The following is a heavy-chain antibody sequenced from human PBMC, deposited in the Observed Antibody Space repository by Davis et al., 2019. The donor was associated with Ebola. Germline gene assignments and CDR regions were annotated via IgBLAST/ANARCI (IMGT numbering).Heavy chain of an antibody. CDR2: ISSRSTHF. Sequence: GGSLRLSCTASGFTFSIYTINWVRQAPGKGLEWVSSISSRSTHFFYADSVKGRFTISRDNTKNSLYLQMNSLRAEDTAVYYCARDRCSSTTCPPLYSYYGMDVWSQGTTVTVSS. CDR3: ARDRCSSTTCPPLYSYYGMDV. V-gene: IGHV3-21*01. D-gene: IGHD2-2*01. CDR1: GFTFSIYT. J-gene: IGHJ6*02.